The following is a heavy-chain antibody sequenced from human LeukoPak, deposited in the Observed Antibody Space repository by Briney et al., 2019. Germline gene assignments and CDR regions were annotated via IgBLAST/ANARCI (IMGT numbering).Heavy chain of an antibody. D-gene: IGHD3-3*01. CDR3: TRGLFGVVNDGFDI. J-gene: IGHJ3*02. CDR1: GFTFNNAW. CDR2: SKSKTDGGTT. V-gene: IGHV3-15*01. Sequence: GGSLRLSCAASGFTFNNAWMNWVRQAPGKGLEWVGRSKSKTDGGTTDYAAPVKGRFTISRDDAKNMLYLQMNSLKTEDTAMYYCTRGLFGVVNDGFDIWGQGTMVTVSS.